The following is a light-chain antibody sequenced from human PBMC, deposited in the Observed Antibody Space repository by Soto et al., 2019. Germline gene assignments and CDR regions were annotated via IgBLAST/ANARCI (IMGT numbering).Light chain of an antibody. Sequence: DIMMTQSPSTMSVSAGERAPLSCRASQSVSSDLAWYHQKPGQAPRLLIYGASTRATGIPARFSGSGSGTEFTLTINSLQSEDFAVYYCQQYNNWPRTFGQGTKV. CDR3: QQYNNWPRT. J-gene: IGKJ1*01. V-gene: IGKV3-15*01. CDR1: QSVSSD. CDR2: GAS.